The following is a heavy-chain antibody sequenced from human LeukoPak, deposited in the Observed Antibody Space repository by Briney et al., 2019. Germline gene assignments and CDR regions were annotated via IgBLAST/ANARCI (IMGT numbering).Heavy chain of an antibody. CDR2: ISAYNGNT. CDR3: AAVIVGATSGDAFDI. Sequence: AASVKVSCKASGYTFTSYGISWVRQAPGQGLEWMGWISAYNGNTNYAQKLQGRVTMTTDTSTSTAYMELRSQRSDDTAVYYCAAVIVGATSGDAFDIWGQGTMVTVSS. V-gene: IGHV1-18*01. D-gene: IGHD1-26*01. CDR1: GYTFTSYG. J-gene: IGHJ3*02.